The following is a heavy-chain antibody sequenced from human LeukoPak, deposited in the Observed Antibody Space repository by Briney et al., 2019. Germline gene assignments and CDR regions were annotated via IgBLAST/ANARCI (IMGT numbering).Heavy chain of an antibody. CDR1: GASISSHS. Sequence: SETLSLTCTVTGASISSHSRCWIRQTPGTGLEWIGDIYDRGSTTYNPSLKSRVSISVDTSRNQFSLNLRSVTAADTAVYYCAKIEVGRFDPWGQGTLVTVSS. CDR2: IYDRGST. D-gene: IGHD1-26*01. J-gene: IGHJ5*02. CDR3: AKIEVGRFDP. V-gene: IGHV4-59*11.